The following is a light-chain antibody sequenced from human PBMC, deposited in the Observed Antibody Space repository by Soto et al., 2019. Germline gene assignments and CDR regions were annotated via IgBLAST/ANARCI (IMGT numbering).Light chain of an antibody. V-gene: IGKV3-20*01. CDR2: GAS. CDR3: QQYGNLPYT. Sequence: VMTQSPATLSLSPGERATLSCRASQSVSSKLVWYQQKPGQAPRFLIYGASSGATGIPDRFSGSGSGTDFTLTISRLEPEDFAVYYCQQYGNLPYTFGQGTKVDIK. J-gene: IGKJ2*01. CDR1: QSVSSK.